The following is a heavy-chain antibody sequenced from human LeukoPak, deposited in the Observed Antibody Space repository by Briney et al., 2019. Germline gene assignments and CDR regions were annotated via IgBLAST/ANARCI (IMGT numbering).Heavy chain of an antibody. CDR1: GGTFSSYA. Sequence: GASVKVSCMASGGTFSSYAISWVRQAPGEGLEWMGGIIPIFGTANYAQKFQGRVTITADESTSTAYMELSSLRSEDTAVYYCARGGGYCSGGSCPWYYYGMDVWGKGTTVTVSS. CDR3: ARGGGYCSGGSCPWYYYGMDV. CDR2: IIPIFGTA. D-gene: IGHD2-15*01. J-gene: IGHJ6*04. V-gene: IGHV1-69*01.